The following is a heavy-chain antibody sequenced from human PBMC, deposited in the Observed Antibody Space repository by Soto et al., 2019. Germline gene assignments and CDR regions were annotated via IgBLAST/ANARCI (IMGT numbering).Heavy chain of an antibody. D-gene: IGHD6-6*01. Sequence: GGSLRLSCAASGFTVSSNYMSWVRQAPGKGLEWVSVIYSGGSTYYADSVKGRITISRDNSKNTLYLQMNSLRAEDTAVYYCGGSSSYYYYYYMDVWGKGTTVTVSS. V-gene: IGHV3-66*02. CDR1: GFTVSSNY. CDR3: GGSSSYYYYYYMDV. CDR2: IYSGGST. J-gene: IGHJ6*03.